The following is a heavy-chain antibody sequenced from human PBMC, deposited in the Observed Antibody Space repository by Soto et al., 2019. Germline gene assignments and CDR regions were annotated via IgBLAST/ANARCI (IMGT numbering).Heavy chain of an antibody. CDR1: GGSISSSSYY. J-gene: IGHJ5*02. Sequence: QLQLQESGPGLVKPSETLSLTCTVSGGSISSSSYYWGWIRQPPGKGLEWIGSIYYSGSTYYNPSLKSRVTISGATSKNQFSLKLSSVTAADTAVYYCARRKYGSSTSCYNRWFDPWGQGTLVTVSS. V-gene: IGHV4-39*01. CDR2: IYYSGST. D-gene: IGHD2-2*02. CDR3: ARRKYGSSTSCYNRWFDP.